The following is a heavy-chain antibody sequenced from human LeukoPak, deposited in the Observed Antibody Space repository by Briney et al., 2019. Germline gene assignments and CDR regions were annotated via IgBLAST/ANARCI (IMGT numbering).Heavy chain of an antibody. V-gene: IGHV3-73*01. D-gene: IGHD3-22*01. CDR2: IRSKANSYST. CDR1: GFTFSGSA. Sequence: GGSLRLSCAASGFTFSGSAMPWVRQASGKGLEWVGRIRSKANSYSTAYAASVKGRFTISRDDSKNTAYLQMNSLKTEDTAVYYCTRHPLGSSGYNYWGQGTLVTVSS. CDR3: TRHPLGSSGYNY. J-gene: IGHJ4*02.